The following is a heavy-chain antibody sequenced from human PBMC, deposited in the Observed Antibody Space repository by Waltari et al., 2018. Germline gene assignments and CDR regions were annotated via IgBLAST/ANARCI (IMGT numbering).Heavy chain of an antibody. CDR3: ARDVYYYDSSGPNWFDP. V-gene: IGHV4-59*11. Sequence: QLQLQESGPGLVKPSETLSLTCTVSGGSISSHYWSWIRQPPGKGLEWIGYIYYSGSTNYNPSLKSRVTISVDTSKNQFSLKLSSVTAADTAVYYCARDVYYYDSSGPNWFDPWGQGTLVTVSS. J-gene: IGHJ5*02. D-gene: IGHD3-22*01. CDR2: IYYSGST. CDR1: GGSISSHY.